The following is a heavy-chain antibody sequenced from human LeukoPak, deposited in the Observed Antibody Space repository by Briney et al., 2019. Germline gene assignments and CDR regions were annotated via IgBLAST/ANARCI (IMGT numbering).Heavy chain of an antibody. CDR1: GGSISSYY. Sequence: PSDTLSLTCTVSGGSISSYYWSWIRQPAGKGLEWIGRIYTSGSTNYNPSLKTRVPISVDEYKNQFSLKLSSVTAADTAVYYCARDGPGNYGRFVYWGQGTLVTVSS. CDR3: ARDGPGNYGRFVY. D-gene: IGHD1-7*01. V-gene: IGHV4-4*07. J-gene: IGHJ4*02. CDR2: IYTSGST.